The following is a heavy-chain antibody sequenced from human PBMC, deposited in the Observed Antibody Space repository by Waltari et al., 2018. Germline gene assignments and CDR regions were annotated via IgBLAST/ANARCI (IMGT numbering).Heavy chain of an antibody. V-gene: IGHV3-33*01. J-gene: IGHJ4*02. CDR3: ARDRGSSSSAGDY. D-gene: IGHD6-6*01. CDR1: GFTLGSYG. CDR2: IWYDGRNK. Sequence: QVQLVGSGGGVVQPGRSLSLPCAASGFTLGSYGMHGDGQAPGKGLEWVEVIWYDGRNKYYACSVKGRLTSSRDNSKNTLYLQRNSLRAEDTAVYYCARDRGSSSSAGDYWGQGTLVTVSS.